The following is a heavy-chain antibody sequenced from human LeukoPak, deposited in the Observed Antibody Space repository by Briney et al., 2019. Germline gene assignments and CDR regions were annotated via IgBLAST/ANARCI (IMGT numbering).Heavy chain of an antibody. V-gene: IGHV1-8*01. D-gene: IGHD3-22*01. Sequence: ASVKVSCKAPGYTFTSYDINWVRQATGQGLEWMGWMNPNSGNTGYAQKFQGRVTMTRNTSISTAYMELSSLRSEDTAVYYCARDYYDSSGYYYFYYYYGMDVWGQGTTVTVSS. CDR1: GYTFTSYD. J-gene: IGHJ6*02. CDR3: ARDYYDSSGYYYFYYYYGMDV. CDR2: MNPNSGNT.